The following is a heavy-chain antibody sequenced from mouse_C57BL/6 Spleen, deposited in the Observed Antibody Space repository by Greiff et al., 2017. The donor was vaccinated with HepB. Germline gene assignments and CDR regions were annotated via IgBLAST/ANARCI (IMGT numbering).Heavy chain of an antibody. D-gene: IGHD1-1*01. V-gene: IGHV1-81*01. J-gene: IGHJ2*01. CDR2: IYPRSGNT. CDR1: GYTFTSYG. Sequence: VQLVESGAELARPGASVKLSCKASGYTFTSYGISWVKQRTGQGLEWIGEIYPRSGNTYYNEKFKGKATLTADKSSSTAYMELRSLTSEDSAVYFCARDYYGLYYFDYWGQGTTLTVSS. CDR3: ARDYYGLYYFDY.